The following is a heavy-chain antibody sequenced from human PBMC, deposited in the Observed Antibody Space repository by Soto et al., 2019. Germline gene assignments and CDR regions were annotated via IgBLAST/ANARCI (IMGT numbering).Heavy chain of an antibody. D-gene: IGHD3-22*01. V-gene: IGHV4-61*01. Sequence: QVQLQESGPGLVKPSETLSLTCTVSGGSVSSGSYYWSWIRQPPGKGLEWIGYIYYSGSTNYNPSLKSRVTISVDTSKNQFSLKLSSVTAADTAVYYCARVYDSSVNFDYGGQGTLVTVSS. CDR2: IYYSGST. CDR1: GGSVSSGSYY. J-gene: IGHJ4*02. CDR3: ARVYDSSVNFDY.